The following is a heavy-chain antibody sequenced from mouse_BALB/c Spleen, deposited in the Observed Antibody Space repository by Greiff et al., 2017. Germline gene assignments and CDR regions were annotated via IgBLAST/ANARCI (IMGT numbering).Heavy chain of an antibody. J-gene: IGHJ3*01. D-gene: IGHD2-4*01. CDR1: GFNIKDTY. V-gene: IGHV14-3*02. CDR3: AREGDYGAWFAY. Sequence: VQLQQSGAELVRSGASVKLSCTASGFNIKDTYMHWVKQRPEQGLEWIGRIDPANGNTKYDPKFQGKATITADTSSNTAYLQLSSLTSEDTAVYYCAREGDYGAWFAYWGQGTLVTVSA. CDR2: IDPANGNT.